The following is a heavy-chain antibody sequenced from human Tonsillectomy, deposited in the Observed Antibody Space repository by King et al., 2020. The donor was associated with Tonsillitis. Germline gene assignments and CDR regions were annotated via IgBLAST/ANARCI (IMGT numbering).Heavy chain of an antibody. D-gene: IGHD5-18*01. J-gene: IGHJ5*02. CDR2: INNQHGNT. CDR1: GYTFTTYG. CDR3: ARGLGYGYDP. V-gene: IGHV1-18*01. Sequence: QLVQSGAEVKKPGASVKVSCKASGYTFTTYGFSWVRQAPGQGLEWMGWINNQHGNTNYAQKFQGRVTMTTDTSTSTAYMELRSLRSDDTALYYCARGLGYGYDPWGQGTLVTVSS.